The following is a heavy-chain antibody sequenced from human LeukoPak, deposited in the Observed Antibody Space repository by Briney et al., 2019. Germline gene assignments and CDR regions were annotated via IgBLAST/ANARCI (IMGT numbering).Heavy chain of an antibody. D-gene: IGHD3-10*01. J-gene: IGHJ4*02. V-gene: IGHV3-21*01. CDR1: GFTFSSYS. CDR3: ARRFGDLLLDY. Sequence: PGGSLRLSCAVSGFTFSSYSMNWVRQAPGKGLEWVSGIGITSGYIYYADSVKGRFTISRDNAKNSLYLQMNSLRAEDTAIYYCARRFGDLLLDYWGQGTLVTVSS. CDR2: IGITSGYI.